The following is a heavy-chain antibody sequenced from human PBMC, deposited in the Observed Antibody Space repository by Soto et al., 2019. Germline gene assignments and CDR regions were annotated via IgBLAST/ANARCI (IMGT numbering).Heavy chain of an antibody. CDR2: LYSSDGT. CDR1: GFSFSGKNY. J-gene: IGHJ3*02. V-gene: IGHV3-53*01. Sequence: DVQLEESGGGLIQPGGSLRLSCAASGFSFSGKNYLTWVRQAPGKGLEWVSALYSSDGTYYADSVKGRFTVSRDNSKNTFYLQLHSLRPEDTALYFCATCLLLEPAFHICGLGTMVTVSS. D-gene: IGHD1-1*01. CDR3: ATCLLLEPAFHI.